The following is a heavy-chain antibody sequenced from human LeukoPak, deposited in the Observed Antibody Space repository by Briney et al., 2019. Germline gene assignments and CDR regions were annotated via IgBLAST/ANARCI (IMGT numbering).Heavy chain of an antibody. D-gene: IGHD3-22*01. V-gene: IGHV5-51*01. CDR1: GYSFTNYW. CDR2: TYPGDSDT. J-gene: IGHJ3*02. CDR3: ARLLDCYDSSGSLLGAFDI. Sequence: GESLKISCKGSGYSFTNYWIGWVRQMPGKGLEWVGITYPGDSDTRYSPSFQGQVTISADKSISTAYLQWSSLTASDTAIYYCARLLDCYDSSGSLLGAFDIWGQGTVVTVSS.